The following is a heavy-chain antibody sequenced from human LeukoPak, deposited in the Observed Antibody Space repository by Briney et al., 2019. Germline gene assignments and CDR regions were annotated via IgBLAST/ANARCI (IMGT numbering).Heavy chain of an antibody. Sequence: SETLSLTCAVYGGSFSGYYWSWIRQPPGKGLEWIGEINHSGSTNYNPSLKSRVTISVDTSKNQFSLKLSSVTAADTAVYYCARGPGAFDIWGQGTMVTVPS. CDR2: INHSGST. CDR1: GGSFSGYY. V-gene: IGHV4-34*01. CDR3: ARGPGAFDI. J-gene: IGHJ3*02.